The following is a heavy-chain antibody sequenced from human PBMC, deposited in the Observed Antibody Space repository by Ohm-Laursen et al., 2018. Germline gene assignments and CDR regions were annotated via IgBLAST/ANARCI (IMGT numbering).Heavy chain of an antibody. CDR1: GYSFTKYW. V-gene: IGHV5-51*01. Sequence: ESLRISCKGFGYSFTKYWIGWVRQMPVKGLEWMWIIYPVYSYTIYSPSLQAQVTISADKSSSTAHLQWSSLKASDTAMYYCARLYCRGGNCYGIDYWGQGTLVTVSS. CDR2: IYPVYSYT. J-gene: IGHJ4*02. CDR3: ARLYCRGGNCYGIDY. D-gene: IGHD2-15*01.